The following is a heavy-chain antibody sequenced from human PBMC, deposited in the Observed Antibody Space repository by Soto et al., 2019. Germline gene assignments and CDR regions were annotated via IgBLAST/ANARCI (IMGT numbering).Heavy chain of an antibody. J-gene: IGHJ2*01. Sequence: PGGSLRLSCTASGFTFGDYAMSWFRQAPGKGLEWVGFIRSKAYGGTTEYAASVKGRFTISRDDSKSIAYLQMNSLKTEDTAVYYCNRGLRLRPTLGYFDLWGRGTLVTVSS. CDR1: GFTFGDYA. CDR2: IRSKAYGGTT. CDR3: NRGLRLRPTLGYFDL. D-gene: IGHD4-17*01. V-gene: IGHV3-49*03.